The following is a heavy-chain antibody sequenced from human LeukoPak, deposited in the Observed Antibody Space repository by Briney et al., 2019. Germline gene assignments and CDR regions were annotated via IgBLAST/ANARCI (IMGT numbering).Heavy chain of an antibody. D-gene: IGHD2-21*01. CDR3: VRDNPRCCGVVRANIDDL. J-gene: IGHJ5*02. Sequence: GGSLRLSCAPSGFTFSSYWMSWVRQAPGRGLEWISYISRDSDIRYYADSVRGRFHISRDNARNSLYLQMNSLRADDTAMYYCVRDNPRCCGVVRANIDDLWGQGTLVTVSS. CDR1: GFTFSSYW. CDR2: ISRDSDIR. V-gene: IGHV3-48*01.